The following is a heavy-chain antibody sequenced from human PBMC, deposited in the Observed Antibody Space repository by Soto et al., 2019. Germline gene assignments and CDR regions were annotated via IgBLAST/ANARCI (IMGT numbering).Heavy chain of an antibody. D-gene: IGHD2-2*01. CDR3: ARERYQVISDGMDV. J-gene: IGHJ6*02. CDR1: GYTFTGYY. V-gene: IGHV1-2*02. Sequence: GASVKVSCKASGYTFTGYYIHWVREAPGQGLEWMGWINPQTGGTSYAQKFQGRVTLSRDTSINIAYLELSRLRFDDAAVYFCARERYQVISDGMDVWGQGTTVTVSS. CDR2: INPQTGGT.